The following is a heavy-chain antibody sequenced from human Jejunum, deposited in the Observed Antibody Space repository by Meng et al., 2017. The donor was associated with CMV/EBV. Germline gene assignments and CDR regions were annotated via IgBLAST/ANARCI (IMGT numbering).Heavy chain of an antibody. CDR2: INPDGSTR. CDR1: GFTFSSSW. CDR3: ASTAGCDY. J-gene: IGHJ4*02. Sequence: SCAVSGFTFSSSWMTWVRQTPGKGLEWVANINPDGSTRNYGDSVRGRFTISRENAKNSLYLQMNSLRVEDTATYYCASTAGCDYWGQGTLVTVSS. D-gene: IGHD6-19*01. V-gene: IGHV3-7*01.